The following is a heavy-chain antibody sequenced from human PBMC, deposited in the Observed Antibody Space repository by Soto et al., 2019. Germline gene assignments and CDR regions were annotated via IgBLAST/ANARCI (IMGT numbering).Heavy chain of an antibody. CDR1: GGSISSGSSY. J-gene: IGHJ6*02. CDR2: IYYLGNT. D-gene: IGHD1-26*01. CDR3: ARDPHSGSYYYGMDV. Sequence: SETLSLTCTVSGGSISSGSSYWGWIRQPPGKGLEWIGSIYYLGNTYYNPSLKGRVSISVDTSKNQFSLKLSSVTAADTAVYYCARDPHSGSYYYGMDVWGQGTTVTVSS. V-gene: IGHV4-39*07.